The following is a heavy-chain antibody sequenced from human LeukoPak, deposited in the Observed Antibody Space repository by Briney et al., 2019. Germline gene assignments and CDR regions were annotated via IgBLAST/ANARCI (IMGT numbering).Heavy chain of an antibody. CDR2: INHSGST. CDR3: ARGGIFGVVKKIKNYFDY. Sequence: SETLSLTCAVYGGSFSGYYWSWIRQPPGKGLEWIGEINHSGSTNYNPSPKSRVTISVDTSKNQFSLKLSSVTAADTAVYYCARGGIFGVVKKIKNYFDYWGQGTLVTVSS. J-gene: IGHJ4*02. D-gene: IGHD3-3*01. V-gene: IGHV4-34*01. CDR1: GGSFSGYY.